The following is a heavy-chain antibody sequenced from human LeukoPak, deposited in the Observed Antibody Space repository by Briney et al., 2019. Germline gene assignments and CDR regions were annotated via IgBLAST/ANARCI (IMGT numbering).Heavy chain of an antibody. CDR2: IYYSGST. CDR1: GGSISSYY. Sequence: SETLSLTCTVSGGSISSYYWSWTRQPPGKGLEWIGYIYYSGSTNYNPSLKSRVTISVDTSKNQFSLKLSSVTAADTAVYYCARVSIVVVPAAWGWFDPWGQGTLVTVSS. D-gene: IGHD2-2*01. CDR3: ARVSIVVVPAAWGWFDP. J-gene: IGHJ5*02. V-gene: IGHV4-59*01.